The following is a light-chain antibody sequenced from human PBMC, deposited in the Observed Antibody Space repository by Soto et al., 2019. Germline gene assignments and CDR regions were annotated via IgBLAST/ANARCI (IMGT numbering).Light chain of an antibody. CDR3: SSYTNSTNLDVV. V-gene: IGLV2-14*01. J-gene: IGLJ2*01. CDR1: SSDVGGHNY. Sequence: HSALTQPASVSGSPGQSITISCTGTSSDVGGHNYVSWYQQHPGSAPKLMIYEFTNRPSGVSNRFSGSKSGHTASLTISGLQAEDESEYYCSSYTNSTNLDVVFGGGTKLTVL. CDR2: EFT.